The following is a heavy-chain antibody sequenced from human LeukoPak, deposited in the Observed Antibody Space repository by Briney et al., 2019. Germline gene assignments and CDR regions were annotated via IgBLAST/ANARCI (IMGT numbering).Heavy chain of an antibody. CDR3: ARDVAAAGVYYYYGMDV. J-gene: IGHJ6*02. V-gene: IGHV4-34*01. CDR1: GGSFSGYY. Sequence: SETLSLTCAVYGGSFSGYYWSWIRQPPGKGLEWIGEINHSGSTNYNPSLKSRVTISVDTSKNQFSLKLSSVTAADTAVYYCARDVAAAGVYYYYGMDVWGQGTTVTVSS. D-gene: IGHD6-13*01. CDR2: INHSGST.